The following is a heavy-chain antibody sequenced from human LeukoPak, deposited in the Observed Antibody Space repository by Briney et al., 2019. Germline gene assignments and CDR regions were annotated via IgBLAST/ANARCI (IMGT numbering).Heavy chain of an antibody. CDR3: AFYDSSGYYSLFDY. CDR1: GGSISSSSYY. D-gene: IGHD3-22*01. V-gene: IGHV4-39*07. Sequence: SETLSLTCTVSGGSISSSSYYWGWIRQPPGKGLEWIGSIYYSGSTYYNPSLKSRVTISVDTSKNQFSLKLSSVTAADTAVYYCAFYDSSGYYSLFDYWGQGTLVTVSS. J-gene: IGHJ4*02. CDR2: IYYSGST.